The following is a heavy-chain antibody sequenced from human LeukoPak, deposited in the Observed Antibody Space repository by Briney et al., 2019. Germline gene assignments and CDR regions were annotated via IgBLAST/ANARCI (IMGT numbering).Heavy chain of an antibody. D-gene: IGHD5-24*01. J-gene: IGHJ4*02. Sequence: PSETLSLTCTVSGGSMRSLYWGWIRQAPGKGLEWIGYIYYSGSTNYNPSLKSRVTISVDTSKNQFSLKLSSVTAADTAVYYCARRRDGYNVYFDYWGQGTLVTVSS. CDR1: GGSMRSLY. V-gene: IGHV4-59*08. CDR2: IYYSGST. CDR3: ARRRDGYNVYFDY.